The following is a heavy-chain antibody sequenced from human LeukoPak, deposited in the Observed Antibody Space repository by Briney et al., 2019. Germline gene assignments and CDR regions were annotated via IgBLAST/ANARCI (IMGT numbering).Heavy chain of an antibody. CDR1: GFTFSRYE. J-gene: IGHJ5*02. CDR2: ISGRDSTI. Sequence: GGSLRLSCAASGFTFSRYEMNWVRQAPGQGLEWVSSISGRDSTIYYADSVKGRFTISRDNARNSLNLQMNSLRAEDTAIYYCARVGYDYVWGSYRNNWFDPWGQGTLVTVSS. CDR3: ARVGYDYVWGSYRNNWFDP. D-gene: IGHD3-16*02. V-gene: IGHV3-48*03.